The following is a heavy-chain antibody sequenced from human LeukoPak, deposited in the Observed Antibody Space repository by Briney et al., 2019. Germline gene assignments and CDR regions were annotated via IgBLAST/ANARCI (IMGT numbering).Heavy chain of an antibody. CDR2: INPSGGST. CDR3: ARARIALADFDP. J-gene: IGHJ5*02. V-gene: IGHV1-46*01. Sequence: ASVKVSCKASGYTFTSYYMHWVRQAPGQGLEWMGIINPSGGSTSYAQKFQGRVTMTRDMSTSTVYMELSSLRSEDTAVYYCARARIALADFDPWGQGTLVTVSS. CDR1: GYTFTSYY. D-gene: IGHD6-19*01.